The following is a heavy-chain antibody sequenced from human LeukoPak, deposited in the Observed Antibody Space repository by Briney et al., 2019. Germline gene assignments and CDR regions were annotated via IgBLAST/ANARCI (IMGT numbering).Heavy chain of an antibody. CDR1: GFTFSDYY. V-gene: IGHV3-11*06. D-gene: IGHD3-22*01. Sequence: PGGSLRLSCAASGFTFSDYYMSWIRQAPGKGLEWVSYISSSSSYTNYADSVKGRFTISRDNAKNSLYLQMNSLRAEDTAVYYCARGHSSGYSMFPLIDYWGQGTLVTVSS. CDR2: ISSSSSYT. J-gene: IGHJ4*02. CDR3: ARGHSSGYSMFPLIDY.